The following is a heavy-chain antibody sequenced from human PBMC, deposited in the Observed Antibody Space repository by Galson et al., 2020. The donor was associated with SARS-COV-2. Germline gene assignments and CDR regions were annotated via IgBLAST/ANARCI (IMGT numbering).Heavy chain of an antibody. J-gene: IGHJ4*02. V-gene: IGHV4-31*03. CDR1: GGSISSGGYY. CDR2: IYYSGST. D-gene: IGHD3-3*01. CDR3: ARAGAFTIFGVVQQFDY. Sequence: SETLSLTCTVSGGSISSGGYYWSWIRQHPGKGLEWIGYIYYSGSTYYNPSLKSRVTISVDTSKNQFSLKLSSVTAADTAVYYCARAGAFTIFGVVQQFDYWGQGTLVTVSS.